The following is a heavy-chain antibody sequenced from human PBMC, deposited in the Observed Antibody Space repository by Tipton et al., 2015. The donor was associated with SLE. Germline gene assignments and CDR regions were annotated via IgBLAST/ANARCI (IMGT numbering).Heavy chain of an antibody. CDR1: GCSISSDY. CDR3: ARVSSSWYLYYYYYMDV. Sequence: TLSLTCTVSGCSISSDYWSWMRQPPGKGLEWMGYIYYSGSTNYNPSLKSRVPISVDTSTHQFSLKLSSVTAADTAVYYCARVSSSWYLYYYYYMDVWGKGTTVTVSS. J-gene: IGHJ6*03. V-gene: IGHV4-59*01. CDR2: IYYSGST. D-gene: IGHD6-13*01.